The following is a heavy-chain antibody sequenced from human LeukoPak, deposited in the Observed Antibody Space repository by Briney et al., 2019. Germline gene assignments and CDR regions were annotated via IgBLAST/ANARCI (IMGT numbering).Heavy chain of an antibody. CDR3: ARDQWGARGVIGGY. CDR2: IYSGGST. CDR1: GFTVSSNY. D-gene: IGHD3-10*01. V-gene: IGHV3-53*01. Sequence: PGGSLRLSCAASGFTVSSNYMSWVRQAPGKGLEWVSVIYSGGSTYYADSVKGRFTISRDNSKNTLYLQMNSLRAEDTAVYYCARDQWGARGVIGGYWGQGTLVTVSS. J-gene: IGHJ4*02.